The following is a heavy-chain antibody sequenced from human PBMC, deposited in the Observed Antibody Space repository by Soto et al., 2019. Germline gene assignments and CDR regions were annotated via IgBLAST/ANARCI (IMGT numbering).Heavy chain of an antibody. Sequence: SVKVSCKASGYTFTSYGISWVRQAPGQGLEWMGWISTYNGNTNYAQKLQGRVTMTTDTSTSTAYMELRSLRSDDTAVYYCATVDTAMVNWFDPWGQGTLVTVSS. CDR1: GYTFTSYG. D-gene: IGHD5-18*01. CDR2: ISTYNGNT. CDR3: ATVDTAMVNWFDP. V-gene: IGHV1-18*04. J-gene: IGHJ5*02.